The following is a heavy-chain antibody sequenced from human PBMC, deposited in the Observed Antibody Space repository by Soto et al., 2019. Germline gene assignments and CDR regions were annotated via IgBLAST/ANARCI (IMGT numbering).Heavy chain of an antibody. CDR1: GYTFIDYY. D-gene: IGHD3-22*01. CDR2: INPDTDDT. Sequence: ASVKVSCKASGYTFIDYYMHWVRQAPGQGLEWLGWINPDTDDTHYAQKFQGRLIMTRDTSINTVYMELSRLTSDDTAVYYCARDYFDRSGLYGMDLWGQGTTVTVSS. J-gene: IGHJ6*02. CDR3: ARDYFDRSGLYGMDL. V-gene: IGHV1-2*02.